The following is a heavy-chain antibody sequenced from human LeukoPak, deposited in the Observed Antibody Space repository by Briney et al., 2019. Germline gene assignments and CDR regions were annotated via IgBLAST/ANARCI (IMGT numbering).Heavy chain of an antibody. CDR1: GGSISSYY. Sequence: SETLSLTCTVSGGSISSYYWSWIRQPPPKGLEWVGYIYYSGSTNYNPSLKSRVTLSVDTSKNQFSLKLNSVPAADTAVYYCAKSNGYGLVDIWGQGTMVSVS. V-gene: IGHV4-59*12. CDR2: IYYSGST. D-gene: IGHD3-10*01. J-gene: IGHJ3*02. CDR3: AKSNGYGLVDI.